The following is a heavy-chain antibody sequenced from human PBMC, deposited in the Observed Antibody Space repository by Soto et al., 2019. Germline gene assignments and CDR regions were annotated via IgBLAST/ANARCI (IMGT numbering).Heavy chain of an antibody. CDR1: GFTVSSNY. Sequence: EVQLVESGGGLVQPGGSLRLSCAASGFTVSSNYMSWVRQAPGKGLEWVSVIYSGGSTYYADSVKGRFTISRDNSKNTLYLQMNSLGAEDTAVYYCARDFVVPAAMSLDRSYYYGMDVWAQGTTVTVSS. V-gene: IGHV3-66*01. CDR3: ARDFVVPAAMSLDRSYYYGMDV. J-gene: IGHJ6*02. D-gene: IGHD2-2*01. CDR2: IYSGGST.